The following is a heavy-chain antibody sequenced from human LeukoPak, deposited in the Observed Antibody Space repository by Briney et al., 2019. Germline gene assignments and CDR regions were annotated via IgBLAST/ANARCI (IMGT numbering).Heavy chain of an antibody. CDR1: GYSFTTYW. D-gene: IGHD7-27*01. CDR3: ARQSLGGTADY. CDR2: IYPGDSDT. Sequence: PGESLKISCQGSGYSFTTYWIGWVRQMPGKGLECMGIIYPGDSDTRYSPSFQGQVTISADKSISTAYLQWSSLEASDTAMYHCARQSLGGTADYWGQGTLVTVSS. V-gene: IGHV5-51*01. J-gene: IGHJ4*02.